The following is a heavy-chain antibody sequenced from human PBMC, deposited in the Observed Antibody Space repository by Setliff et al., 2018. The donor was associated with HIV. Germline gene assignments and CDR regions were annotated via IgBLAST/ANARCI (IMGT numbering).Heavy chain of an antibody. CDR1: GYTFTDFY. CDR3: ATSSGYYSTFDR. J-gene: IGHJ4*02. D-gene: IGHD3-22*01. Sequence: ASVKVSCKASGYTFTDFYIFWVRQAPGGGLEWMGWINPKSGGPNYAQKFHGRVTMTSDTSITTAYMEMTGLRSDDTAVYYCATSSGYYSTFDRWGQGTRVTVSS. CDR2: INPKSGGP. V-gene: IGHV1-2*02.